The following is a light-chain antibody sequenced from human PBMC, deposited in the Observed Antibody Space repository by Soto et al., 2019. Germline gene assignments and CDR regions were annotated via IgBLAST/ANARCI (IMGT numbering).Light chain of an antibody. Sequence: QSVLTQPPSXXXXXXXXXXXXCTGSSSNIGAGYDVHWYQQHPGTAPKLLIFDNNNRPSGVPDRFSGSKSDTSASLAITGLQAEDEADYYCQSFDTSLSGFVVFGGGTKVTVL. CDR3: QSFDTSLSGFVV. CDR1: SSNIGAGYD. J-gene: IGLJ2*01. V-gene: IGLV1-40*01. CDR2: DNN.